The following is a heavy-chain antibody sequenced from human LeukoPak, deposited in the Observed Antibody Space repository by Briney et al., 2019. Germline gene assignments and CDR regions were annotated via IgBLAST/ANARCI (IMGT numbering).Heavy chain of an antibody. CDR2: IYYSGST. J-gene: IGHJ3*02. CDR1: GGSISSYY. CDR3: ARGTVAGTADDAFNI. V-gene: IGHV4-59*01. D-gene: IGHD6-19*01. Sequence: SETLSLTCTVSGGSISSYYWSWIRQPPGKGLEWIGYIYYSGSTNYNPSLKSRVTISVDTSKNQFSLKLSSVTAADTAVYYCARGTVAGTADDAFNIWGQGTMVTVSS.